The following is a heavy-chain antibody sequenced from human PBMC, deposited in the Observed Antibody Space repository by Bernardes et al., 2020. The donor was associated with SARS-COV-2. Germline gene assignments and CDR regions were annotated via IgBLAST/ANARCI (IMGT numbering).Heavy chain of an antibody. D-gene: IGHD2-15*01. CDR1: GGSFSGYY. Sequence: SETLSLTCAVYGGSFSGYYWSWIRQPPGKGLEWIGEINHSGSTNYNPSLKSRVTISVDTSKNQFSLKLSSVTAADTAVYYCARSKVVVAATMVSVGYYYYGMDGWGQGTTVTVSS. CDR2: INHSGST. V-gene: IGHV4-34*01. J-gene: IGHJ6*02. CDR3: ARSKVVVAATMVSVGYYYYGMDG.